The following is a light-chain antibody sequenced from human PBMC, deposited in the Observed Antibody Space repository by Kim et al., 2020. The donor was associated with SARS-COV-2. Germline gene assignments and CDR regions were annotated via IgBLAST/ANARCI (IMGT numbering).Light chain of an antibody. Sequence: ALGQTVRLTCQGDSLKNYYATGYQQRPGQAPLLVLYGKSNRPSGIPDRFSGSASGNTASLTITGAQAEDEAHYYTPYRDSSPDQVLFRGGTKLTVL. CDR1: SLKNYY. J-gene: IGLJ7*01. CDR3: PYRDSSPDQVL. CDR2: GKS. V-gene: IGLV3-19*01.